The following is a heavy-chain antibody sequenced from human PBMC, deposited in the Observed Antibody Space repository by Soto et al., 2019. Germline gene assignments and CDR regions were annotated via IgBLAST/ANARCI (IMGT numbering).Heavy chain of an antibody. CDR3: AKDRGATIFGVVITLYGMDV. CDR2: ISGSGGST. CDR1: GFTFSSYA. Sequence: GGFLRLSCAASGFTFSSYAMSWVRQAPGKGLEWVSAISGSGGSTYYADSVKGRFTISRDNSKNTLYLQMNSLRAEDTAVYYCAKDRGATIFGVVITLYGMDVWGQGTTVTVSS. J-gene: IGHJ6*02. V-gene: IGHV3-23*01. D-gene: IGHD3-3*01.